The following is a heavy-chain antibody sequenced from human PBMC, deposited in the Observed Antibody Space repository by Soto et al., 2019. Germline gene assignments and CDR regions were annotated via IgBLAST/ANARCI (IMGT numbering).Heavy chain of an antibody. D-gene: IGHD2-15*01. J-gene: IGHJ4*02. CDR1: GDTFSSYA. CDR2: INPNGGGT. Sequence: ASVKVSCTASGDTFSSYAISWVRQAPGQGLEWMGGINPNGGGTNYAQKFQGRVTMTRDTSISTAYMELSRLRSDDTAVYYCAREGAYCSGGSCYYFDYWGQGTLVTVSS. CDR3: AREGAYCSGGSCYYFDY. V-gene: IGHV1-2*02.